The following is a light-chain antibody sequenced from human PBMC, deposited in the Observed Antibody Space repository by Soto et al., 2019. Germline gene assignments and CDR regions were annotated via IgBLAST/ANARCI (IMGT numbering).Light chain of an antibody. CDR2: DAS. CDR1: QNLDTW. CDR3: QQSFRFPWT. V-gene: IGKV1-5*01. J-gene: IGKJ1*01. Sequence: DIQMTQSPSTLSASVGDRVTITCRASQNLDTWLAWYQQKPGKAPKVLIYDASNLESGVPSRFSGSGSGTEFPLTISSLQPDDSATYFCQQSFRFPWTFGQGTKVEIK.